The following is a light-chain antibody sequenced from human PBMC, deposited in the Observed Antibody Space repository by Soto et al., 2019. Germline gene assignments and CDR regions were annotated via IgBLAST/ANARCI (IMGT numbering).Light chain of an antibody. V-gene: IGKV1-39*01. CDR1: QIISTY. J-gene: IGKJ1*01. CDR3: QQSYTSPPWT. Sequence: DIQMTQSPSSLSASVGDRVTISCRASQIISTYLNWYQQKPGTAPRLLISRASSVKSGVPQRFSGSGSGRDFTLNISSLRTEDIATYFCQQSYTSPPWTFGHGTKVEVK. CDR2: RAS.